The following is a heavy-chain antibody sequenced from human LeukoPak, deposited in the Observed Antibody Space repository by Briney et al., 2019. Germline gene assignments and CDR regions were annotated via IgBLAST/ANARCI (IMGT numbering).Heavy chain of an antibody. Sequence: SETLSLTCAVSGGSINSGGYSYNWIRQPPGKGLEWIGYIYYTGSTNYNPSLKSRVTISVDTSKNQFSLKLSSVTAADTAVYYCARILASQLGIWSGYPVSPRAPIDYWGQGTLVTVSS. J-gene: IGHJ4*02. CDR2: IYYTGST. CDR1: GGSINSGGYS. V-gene: IGHV4-30-4*07. CDR3: ARILASQLGIWSGYPVSPRAPIDY. D-gene: IGHD3-3*01.